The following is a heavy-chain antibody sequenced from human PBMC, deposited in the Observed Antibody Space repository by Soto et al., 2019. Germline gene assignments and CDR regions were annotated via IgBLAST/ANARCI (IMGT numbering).Heavy chain of an antibody. CDR1: GFGFSNSG. Sequence: GASVKVSCKASGFGFSNSGIQWVRQVPGQGLEWLGWIVVATGRTNYAQRFQERVTITRDMSTSTVYVDLSNLRSEDTAVYYCAKDQDYYDSSGYYSGNNWFDPWGQGTLVTVS. D-gene: IGHD3-22*01. CDR2: IVVATGRT. CDR3: AKDQDYYDSSGYYSGNNWFDP. J-gene: IGHJ5*02. V-gene: IGHV1-58*02.